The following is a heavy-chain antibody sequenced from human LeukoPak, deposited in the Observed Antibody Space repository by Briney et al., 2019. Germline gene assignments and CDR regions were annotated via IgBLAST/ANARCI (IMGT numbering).Heavy chain of an antibody. CDR2: IGGSDGKT. CDR3: AGRYDSSGYPLH. V-gene: IGHV3-23*01. D-gene: IGHD3-22*01. J-gene: IGHJ4*02. Sequence: PGGSLRLSCAASGFTFRSYAMSWVRQAPGNGLEWVSAIGGSDGKTYYADSVKGRFTISRDNSKNTLYLQMNSLRAEDTAVYYCAGRYDSSGYPLHWGQGTLVTVSS. CDR1: GFTFRSYA.